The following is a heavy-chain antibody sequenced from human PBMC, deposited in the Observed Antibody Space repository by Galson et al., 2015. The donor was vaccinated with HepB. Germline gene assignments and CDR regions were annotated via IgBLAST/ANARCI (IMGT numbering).Heavy chain of an antibody. CDR3: ARNGVMVGATHPFDY. J-gene: IGHJ4*02. CDR1: GYTFTSYA. CDR2: INAGNGNT. Sequence: SVKVSCKASGYTFTSYAMHWVRQAPGQRLEWMGWINAGNGNTKYSQKFQGRVTITRDTSASTAYMELSSLRSEDTAVYYCARNGVMVGATHPFDYWGQGTLVTVSS. V-gene: IGHV1-3*01. D-gene: IGHD1-26*01.